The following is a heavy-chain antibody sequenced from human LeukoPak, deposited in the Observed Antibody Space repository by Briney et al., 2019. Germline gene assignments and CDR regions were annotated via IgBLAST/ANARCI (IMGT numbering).Heavy chain of an antibody. V-gene: IGHV1-69*13. CDR1: GGTFSSYA. D-gene: IGHD1-14*01. J-gene: IGHJ4*02. Sequence: ASVKVSCKASGGTFSSYAISWVRQAPGQGLEWMGGIIPIFGTANYAQKFQGRVTITAGESTSTAYMELSSLRSEDTAVYYCAFAPNPRYYFDYWGQGTLVTVSS. CDR3: AFAPNPRYYFDY. CDR2: IIPIFGTA.